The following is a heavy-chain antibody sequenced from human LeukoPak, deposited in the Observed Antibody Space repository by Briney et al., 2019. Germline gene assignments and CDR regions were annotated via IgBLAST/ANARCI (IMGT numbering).Heavy chain of an antibody. J-gene: IGHJ4*02. CDR1: GIPLSTYW. D-gene: IGHD3-10*01. Sequence: GGSLRLSCAVSGIPLSTYWMSWVRQAPGKGLEWVANIKQDGSETYYADSVKGRFTISRDNSKNTLYLQMNSLRAEDTAVYYCAKDTYYYGSGSLGYWGQGTLVTVSS. CDR2: IKQDGSET. CDR3: AKDTYYYGSGSLGY. V-gene: IGHV3-7*01.